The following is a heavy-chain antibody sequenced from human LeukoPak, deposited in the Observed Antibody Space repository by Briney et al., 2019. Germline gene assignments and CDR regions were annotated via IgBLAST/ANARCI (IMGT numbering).Heavy chain of an antibody. CDR1: GGSFSGYY. Sequence: SETLSLTCAVYGGSFSGYYWSWIRQPPGKGLEWIGEINHCGSTNYNPSLKSRVTISVDTSKNQFSLKLSSVTAADTAVYYCARGQFDILTGSHAFDIWGQGTMVTVSS. CDR3: ARGQFDILTGSHAFDI. D-gene: IGHD3-9*01. CDR2: INHCGST. V-gene: IGHV4-34*01. J-gene: IGHJ3*02.